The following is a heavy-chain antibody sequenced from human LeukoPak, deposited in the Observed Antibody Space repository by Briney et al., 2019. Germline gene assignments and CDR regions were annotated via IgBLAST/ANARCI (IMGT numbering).Heavy chain of an antibody. J-gene: IGHJ5*02. CDR1: GFTFSSYA. Sequence: GGSLRLSCAASGFTFSSYAMSWVRQAPGKGLEWVSAISGSGGSTYYADSVKGRFTISRDNSKNTLYLQMNSLRAEDTAVYYCAKVPPTTDYYGSGSYPLHDNWFDPWGQGTLVTVSS. V-gene: IGHV3-23*01. CDR3: AKVPPTTDYYGSGSYPLHDNWFDP. D-gene: IGHD3-10*01. CDR2: ISGSGGST.